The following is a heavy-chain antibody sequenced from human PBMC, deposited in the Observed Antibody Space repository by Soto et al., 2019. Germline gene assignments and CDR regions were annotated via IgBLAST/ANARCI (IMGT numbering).Heavy chain of an antibody. CDR1: GGTISSYC. D-gene: IGHD5-12*01. J-gene: IGHJ4*02. CDR2: IHYNGNT. CDR3: AREGNLGRWLQPLDF. V-gene: IGHV4-59*01. Sequence: SETLSLTCNVCGGTISSYCWSWIRQPPGKGLEWIGNIHYNGNTKYSPSLKSRVTMSVDTSKNHFSLRLISVTAADTAIYFCAREGNLGRWLQPLDFWGQGTLVTVSS.